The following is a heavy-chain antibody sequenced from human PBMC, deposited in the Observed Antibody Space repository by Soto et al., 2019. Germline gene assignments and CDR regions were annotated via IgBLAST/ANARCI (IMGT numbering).Heavy chain of an antibody. D-gene: IGHD6-13*01. CDR3: ARSLTGYSSSWYGSSAFDY. Sequence: SVQVSCKASGGTFSSYAISWVRQAPVQVLEWMGGIIPIFGTANYAQKFQGRVTITADESTSTAYMELSSLRSEDTAVYYCARSLTGYSSSWYGSSAFDYWGQGILVTVSA. J-gene: IGHJ4*02. CDR2: IIPIFGTA. CDR1: GGTFSSYA. V-gene: IGHV1-69*13.